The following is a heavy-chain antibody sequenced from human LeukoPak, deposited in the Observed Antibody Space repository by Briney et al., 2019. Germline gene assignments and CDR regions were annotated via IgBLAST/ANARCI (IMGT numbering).Heavy chain of an antibody. CDR3: ARVFSVVYYYDSSGYYYASGPFDY. V-gene: IGHV3-74*01. D-gene: IGHD3-22*01. Sequence: GGSLRLSCAASGFTFSSYWMHWVRQAPGKGLVWVSRINSDGSSTSYADSVKGRFTISRDNAKNTLYLQMNSLRAEDTAVYYCARVFSVVYYYDSSGYYYASGPFDYWGQGTLVTVSS. CDR2: INSDGSST. J-gene: IGHJ4*02. CDR1: GFTFSSYW.